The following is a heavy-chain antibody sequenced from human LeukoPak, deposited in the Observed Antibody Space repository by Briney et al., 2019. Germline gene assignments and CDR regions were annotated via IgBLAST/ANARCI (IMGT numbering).Heavy chain of an antibody. J-gene: IGHJ4*02. D-gene: IGHD5-18*01. Sequence: GGSLRLSCAASGFTFSSYAMHWVRQAPGKGLEWVAVISYDGSNKYYADSVKGRFTISRDNSKNTLYLQMNSLRAEDTAVYYWARDLGYSYGLSAGFWGQGTLVTVSS. CDR2: ISYDGSNK. V-gene: IGHV3-30*01. CDR3: ARDLGYSYGLSAGF. CDR1: GFTFSSYA.